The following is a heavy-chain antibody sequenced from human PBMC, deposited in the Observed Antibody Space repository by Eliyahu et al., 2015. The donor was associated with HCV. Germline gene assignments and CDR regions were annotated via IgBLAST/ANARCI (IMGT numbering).Heavy chain of an antibody. Sequence: QVQLVESGGGVVQPGRSLRLSCAASGFTFSSXGMXWXRXAXGKGXGWGAVIWVDGNNKYSADSXKGRFTISRDNSKNTLYLQMNSLRAEDTAVYYCARGGRYSSSPETHFDYWGQGTLVTVSS. V-gene: IGHV3-33*01. CDR2: IWVDGNNK. J-gene: IGHJ4*02. CDR3: ARGGRYSSSPETHFDY. D-gene: IGHD6-6*01. CDR1: GFTFSSXG.